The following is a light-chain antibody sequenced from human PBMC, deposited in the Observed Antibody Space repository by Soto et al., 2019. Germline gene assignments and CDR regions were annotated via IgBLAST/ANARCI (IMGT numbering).Light chain of an antibody. CDR3: CSYAESSTDVL. J-gene: IGLJ2*01. Sequence: QSALTQPASVSGSPGQSITISCTGTSSYVGTYNLVSWYQQHPGKAPRLIIYEGYKRPSGVSNRFSAFKSGDTASLTISGLQAEDEADYYCCSYAESSTDVLFGGGTKVTVL. CDR1: SSYVGTYNL. V-gene: IGLV2-23*01. CDR2: EGY.